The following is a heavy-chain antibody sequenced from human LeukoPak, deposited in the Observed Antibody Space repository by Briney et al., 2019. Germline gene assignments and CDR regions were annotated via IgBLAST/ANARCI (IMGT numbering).Heavy chain of an antibody. CDR3: AKAPGGATGLSYYFDY. CDR2: ISSSSTYI. V-gene: IGHV3-21*01. CDR1: GFTFSSYT. D-gene: IGHD3-16*02. Sequence: GGSLRLSCAASGFTFSSYTMNWVRQAPGKGLEWVSSISSSSTYIDYADSVKGRFTVSRGNAENSLYLQTKSLRAEDTAVYYCAKAPGGATGLSYYFDYWGQGTLVTVSS. J-gene: IGHJ4*02.